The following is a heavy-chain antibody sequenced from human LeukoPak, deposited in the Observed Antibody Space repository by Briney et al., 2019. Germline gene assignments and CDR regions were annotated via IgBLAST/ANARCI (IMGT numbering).Heavy chain of an antibody. CDR3: GRDALVGYFSYYYMDV. Sequence: SETLSLTCTVSGGSISSSSYYWGWIRQPPGKGLEWIGSIYHSGSTYYNPSLKSRVTISVDTSKNQFSLKLSSVTAADTAVYYCGRDALVGYFSYYYMDVWGKGTTVTVSS. D-gene: IGHD2-15*01. V-gene: IGHV4-39*07. CDR2: IYHSGST. J-gene: IGHJ6*03. CDR1: GGSISSSSYY.